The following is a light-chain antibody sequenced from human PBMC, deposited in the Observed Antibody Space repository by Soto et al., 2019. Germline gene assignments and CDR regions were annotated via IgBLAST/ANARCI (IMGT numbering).Light chain of an antibody. J-gene: IGKJ5*01. CDR2: GAS. CDR3: QQRSNWPLT. V-gene: IGKV3D-20*02. Sequence: EIVLTQSPGTLSLSPGERATLFCRASQSVATSQLAWYQQKPGQAPRLLIGASSRATGVPDRFIASGSGTDFTPTISSLEPEDFAVYYCQQRSNWPLTFGQGTRLEIK. CDR1: QSVATSQ.